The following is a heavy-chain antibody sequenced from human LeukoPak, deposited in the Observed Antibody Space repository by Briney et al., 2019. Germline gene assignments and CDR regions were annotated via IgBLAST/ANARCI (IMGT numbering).Heavy chain of an antibody. CDR1: GGSISSYY. Sequence: SETLSLTCTVSGGSISSYYWSWIRQPPGKGLEWIGYIYYSGSTNYNPSLKSRVTISVDTSKKQFSLKMGSVTAAGPAVYYFGRVRRGDYSGDYIGRFDPWGKGTLVTDSS. CDR2: IYYSGST. J-gene: IGHJ5*02. CDR3: GRVRRGDYSGDYIGRFDP. V-gene: IGHV4-59*01. D-gene: IGHD4-17*01.